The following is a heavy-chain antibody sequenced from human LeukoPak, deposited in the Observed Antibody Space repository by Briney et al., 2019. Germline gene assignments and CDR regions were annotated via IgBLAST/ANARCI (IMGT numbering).Heavy chain of an antibody. CDR3: ARGVVAAAGRHFDY. CDR2: IYTSGST. CDR1: GGSISSGSYY. D-gene: IGHD6-13*01. V-gene: IGHV4-61*02. Sequence: SETLSLTCTVSGGSISSGSYYWSWIRQPAGKGLEWIGRIYTSGSTNYNPSLKSRVTISVDTSKNQFSLKLSSVTAADTAVYYCARGVVAAAGRHFDYWGQGTLVTVSS. J-gene: IGHJ4*02.